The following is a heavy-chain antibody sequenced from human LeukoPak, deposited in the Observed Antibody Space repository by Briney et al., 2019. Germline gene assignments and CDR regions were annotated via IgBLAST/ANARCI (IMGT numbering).Heavy chain of an antibody. D-gene: IGHD3-10*01. CDR1: GGSISSTFYY. CDR2: ISYSGST. J-gene: IGHJ4*02. Sequence: SETLSLTCTVSGGSISSTFYYWGWIRQPPGKGLEWIGSISYSGSTYYNPSLESRVTTSVDTSKNQFSLKLSSVTAADTAVYYCARPTYYYGSGSYFYDWGQGTLVTVSS. CDR3: ARPTYYYGSGSYFYD. V-gene: IGHV4-39*01.